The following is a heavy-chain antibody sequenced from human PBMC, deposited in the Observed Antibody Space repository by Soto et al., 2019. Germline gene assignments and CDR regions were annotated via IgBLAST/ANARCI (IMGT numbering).Heavy chain of an antibody. CDR3: ERNGRDNYDSSGYHYAIDY. J-gene: IGHJ4*02. D-gene: IGHD3-22*01. Sequence: GESLKISCKGSGYSFRNNWITWVRQMPGKGLEWMGRIDLTDSYTSYSPSFQGHVSFSADTSINTAYLQWSSLRASDTAMYYCERNGRDNYDSSGYHYAIDYWGQGTPVTVSS. V-gene: IGHV5-10-1*01. CDR2: IDLTDSYT. CDR1: GYSFRNNW.